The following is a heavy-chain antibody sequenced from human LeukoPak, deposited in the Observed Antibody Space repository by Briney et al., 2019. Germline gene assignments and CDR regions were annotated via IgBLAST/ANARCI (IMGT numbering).Heavy chain of an antibody. J-gene: IGHJ4*02. CDR1: RSTFDDYA. CDR2: ISWNSGSI. Sequence: GRSLRLSCAASRSTFDDYAMHWVRQAPGKGLEWVSGISWNSGSIGYADSVKGRFTISRDNAKNSLYLQMNSLRAEDMALYYCAKTKYYDFWSGYFDYWGQGTLVTVSS. CDR3: AKTKYYDFWSGYFDY. D-gene: IGHD3-3*01. V-gene: IGHV3-9*03.